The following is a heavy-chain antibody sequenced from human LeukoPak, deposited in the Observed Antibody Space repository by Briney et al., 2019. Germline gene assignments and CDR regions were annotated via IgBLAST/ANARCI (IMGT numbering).Heavy chain of an antibody. D-gene: IGHD5-12*01. CDR3: ARDSAATIRGVDY. Sequence: SETLSLTCAVYGGSFSGYYWSWIRQPPGKGLEWIGEINHSGSTNYNPSLKSRVTISVDTSKNQFSLKLSSVTAADAAVYYCARDSAATIRGVDYWGQGTLVTVSS. V-gene: IGHV4-34*01. J-gene: IGHJ4*02. CDR2: INHSGST. CDR1: GGSFSGYY.